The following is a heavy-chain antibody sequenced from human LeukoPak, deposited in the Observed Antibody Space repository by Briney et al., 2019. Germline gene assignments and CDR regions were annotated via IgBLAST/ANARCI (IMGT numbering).Heavy chain of an antibody. CDR2: IYSSGST. J-gene: IGHJ4*02. CDR3: AKDVPTAYFDY. Sequence: ETLSLTCTVSGGSVSSSSYYWGWIRQAPGKGLEWVSVIYSSGSTYYADSVKGRFTISRDNSKNTLHLQMNTLRAEDTAVYYCAKDVPTAYFDYWGQGTLVTVSS. V-gene: IGHV3-53*01. CDR1: GGSVSSSSYY. D-gene: IGHD2-2*01.